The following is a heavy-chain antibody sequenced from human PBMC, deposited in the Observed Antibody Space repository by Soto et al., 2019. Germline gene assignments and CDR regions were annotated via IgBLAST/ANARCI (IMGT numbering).Heavy chain of an antibody. V-gene: IGHV4-34*01. D-gene: IGHD6-13*01. J-gene: IGHJ4*02. CDR3: ARGNIAAALVY. CDR2: INHSGRT. CDR1: GGSISGHY. Sequence: QVQLQQWGAGLLKPSETLSLTCAVYGGSISGHYWNWIRQPPGKGLEWIGEINHSGRTNYNPSLKSRVTISVDPSKNQFSLHLVSVTAADPAVYFCARGNIAAALVYWGQGTLVTVSS.